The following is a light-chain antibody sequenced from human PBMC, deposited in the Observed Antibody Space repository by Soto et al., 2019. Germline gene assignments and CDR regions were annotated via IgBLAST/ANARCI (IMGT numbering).Light chain of an antibody. V-gene: IGKV3-20*01. J-gene: IGKJ4*01. CDR3: QQYGSSPLT. CDR2: GAS. CDR1: QSVSSSY. Sequence: EIVLTQSPGTLSLSPGERATLSCRASQSVSSSYLAWYQQKPGQAPRLLIYGASSSATGMPDRCSGSGSGTDFTLTISRLEPEDLAVYYCQQYGSSPLTFGGGTKLEIK.